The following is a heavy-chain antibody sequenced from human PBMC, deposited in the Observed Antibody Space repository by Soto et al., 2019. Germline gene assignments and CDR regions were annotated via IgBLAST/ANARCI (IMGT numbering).Heavy chain of an antibody. D-gene: IGHD7-27*01. CDR3: VKNLFTFANGGQYVFDI. J-gene: IGHJ3*02. CDR2: INDVGTT. Sequence: QVQLQQWGAGLLKPSETLSLTCAVYGESFTDYFWSWIRQPPGKTLEWIGEINDVGTTNYNPSLKGRVTSSVDVSHRQCSLRLTSVTAADTGVYYCVKNLFTFANGGQYVFDIWGQGTLVTVSS. CDR1: GESFTDYF. V-gene: IGHV4-34*01.